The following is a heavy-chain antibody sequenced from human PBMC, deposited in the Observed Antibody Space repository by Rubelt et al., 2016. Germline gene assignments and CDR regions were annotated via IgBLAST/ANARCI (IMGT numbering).Heavy chain of an antibody. J-gene: IGHJ5*02. D-gene: IGHD6-13*01. CDR3: ARRIAGAGGWFDP. Sequence: QLQLQESGPGLVKPSETLSLTCTVSGGSISSSNYFWGWIRQPPGKGLEWIGSMYYSGTTYYNPSLRSRVTISVDTAKNHFALQLTSRTAVETAVYYCARRIAGAGGWFDPWGQRTLVTVSS. CDR1: GGSISSSNYF. V-gene: IGHV4-39*01. CDR2: MYYSGTT.